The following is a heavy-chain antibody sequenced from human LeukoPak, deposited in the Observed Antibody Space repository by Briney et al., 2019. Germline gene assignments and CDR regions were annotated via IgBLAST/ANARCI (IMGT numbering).Heavy chain of an antibody. D-gene: IGHD2-15*01. V-gene: IGHV3-21*01. CDR1: GFTFSSYS. CDR2: ISSSSSYI. J-gene: IGHJ4*02. CDR3: AATRKGVVAATTN. Sequence: GGSLRLSCAASGFTFSSYSMNWVRQAPGKGLEWVSSISSSSSYIYYADSVKGRFTISRDNAKNSLYLQMNSLRAEDTAVYYCAATRKGVVAATTNWGQGTLVTVSS.